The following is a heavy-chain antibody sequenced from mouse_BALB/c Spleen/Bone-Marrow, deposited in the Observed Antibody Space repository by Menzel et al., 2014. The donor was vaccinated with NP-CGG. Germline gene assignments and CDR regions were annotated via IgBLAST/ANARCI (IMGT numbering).Heavy chain of an antibody. V-gene: IGHV1S81*02. CDR2: INPSNGRA. CDR3: ARYYNYYFDV. Sequence: VQLQQSGAEVVKPGASVRLCCKTSGYTFTNYWMHWVKQRPGQGLEWIGDINPSNGRATYSEKFKSKATLTVDTSSSTAYMQLSSLTSEDSAVYYCARYYNYYFDVWGAGTTVTVSS. J-gene: IGHJ1*01. CDR1: GYTFTNYW. D-gene: IGHD1-1*01.